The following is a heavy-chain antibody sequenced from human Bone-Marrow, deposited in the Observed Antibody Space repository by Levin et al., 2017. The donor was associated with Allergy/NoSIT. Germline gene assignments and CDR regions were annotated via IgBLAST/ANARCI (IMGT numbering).Heavy chain of an antibody. CDR2: IKYAGSS. Sequence: PSETLSLTCTVSGGSISSSNSFWGWIRQTPGKGLEWIGTIKYAGSSFYNPSLFSRLTLSVDTSTNQLSLILTSVTAADTAMYWWAKIRGGTKLWESWGQGTLVTVSS. D-gene: IGHD3-10*01. CDR3: AKIRGGTKLWES. V-gene: IGHV4-39*01. CDR1: GGSISSSNSF. J-gene: IGHJ4*02.